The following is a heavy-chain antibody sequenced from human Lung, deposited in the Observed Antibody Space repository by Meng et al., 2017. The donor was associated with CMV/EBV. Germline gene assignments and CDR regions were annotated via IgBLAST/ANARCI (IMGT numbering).Heavy chain of an antibody. D-gene: IGHD1-1*01. J-gene: IGHJ4*02. Sequence: GGSXRLSCAASGFTFNNFWMTWVRQPPGKGLEWVANIKEDATKRYYVDSVKGRFTISRDNTKSSLYPQMNSLRAEDTAVYFCAISGPYKGAMEHWGQGTLVTVSS. CDR1: GFTFNNFW. CDR3: AISGPYKGAMEH. CDR2: IKEDATKR. V-gene: IGHV3-7*01.